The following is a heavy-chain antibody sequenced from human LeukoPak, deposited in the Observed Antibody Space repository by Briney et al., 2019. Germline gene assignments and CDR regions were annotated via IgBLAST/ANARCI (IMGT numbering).Heavy chain of an antibody. V-gene: IGHV1-18*01. CDR2: ISAYNGNT. CDR3: ARDARYSSGWYRDWFDP. D-gene: IGHD6-19*01. CDR1: GYTFTSYD. J-gene: IGHJ5*02. Sequence: ASVKVSCKASGYTFTSYDINWVRQAPGQGLEWMGWISAYNGNTNYAQKLQGRVTMTTDTSTSTAYMELRSLRSDDTAVYYCARDARYSSGWYRDWFDPWGQGTLVTVSS.